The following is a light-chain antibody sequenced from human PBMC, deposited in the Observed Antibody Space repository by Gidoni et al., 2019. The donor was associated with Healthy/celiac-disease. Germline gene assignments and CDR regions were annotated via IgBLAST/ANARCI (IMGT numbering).Light chain of an antibody. V-gene: IGKV3-20*01. CDR1: QSVSSSY. CDR2: GAS. J-gene: IGKJ1*01. CDR3: QQYGSSPWT. Sequence: ELVLTHSPGTLSLSPGERATLSCRASQSVSSSYLAWYQQKPGPAPRLLIYGASSRATGIPDRFSGSGSGTDFTLTISRLEPEDFAVYYCQQYGSSPWTFGQGTKVEIK.